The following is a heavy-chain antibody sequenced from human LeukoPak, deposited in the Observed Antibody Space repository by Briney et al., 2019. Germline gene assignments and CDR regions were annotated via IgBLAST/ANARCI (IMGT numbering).Heavy chain of an antibody. CDR1: GFTFSSYS. Sequence: GGSLRLSCTASGFTFSSYSMNWVRQAPGKGLEWVSSISTSSSYIYYADSVKGRFTISRDNAKNSLFLQMNSLRAEDTAVYYCARIRAGYYDSSGYDDYWGQGTLVTVSS. J-gene: IGHJ4*02. CDR2: ISTSSSYI. D-gene: IGHD3-22*01. V-gene: IGHV3-21*01. CDR3: ARIRAGYYDSSGYDDY.